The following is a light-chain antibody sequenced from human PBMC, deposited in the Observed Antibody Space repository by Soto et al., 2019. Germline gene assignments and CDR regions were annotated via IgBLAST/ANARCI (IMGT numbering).Light chain of an antibody. V-gene: IGKV1-39*01. Sequence: DIQMTQSPSSLSASVGDRGTLTCRASQSISSSLNWYQQKPGKAPKLLIYAASSLQSGVPSRFSGSGSGTDFTLTISSLQTEGFATYYCHRSYSTPWTLGQGTKVELK. CDR3: HRSYSTPWT. CDR2: AAS. CDR1: QSISSS. J-gene: IGKJ1*01.